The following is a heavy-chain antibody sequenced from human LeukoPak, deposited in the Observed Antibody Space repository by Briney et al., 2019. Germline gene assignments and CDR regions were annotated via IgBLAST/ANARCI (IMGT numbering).Heavy chain of an antibody. Sequence: SETLSLTCAVSGGSISRGGYLWNWIRQPPGKGLEWIGYIYHSGSTYYNPSLKSRVTISVDRSKNQFSLKLSSVTAADTAVYYCARDLLHWFDPWGQGTLVTVSS. CDR1: GGSISRGGYL. CDR3: ARDLLHWFDP. J-gene: IGHJ5*02. CDR2: IYHSGST. V-gene: IGHV4-30-2*01.